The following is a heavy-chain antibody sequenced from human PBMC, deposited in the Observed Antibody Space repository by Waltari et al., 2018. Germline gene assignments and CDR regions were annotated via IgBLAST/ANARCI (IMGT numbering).Heavy chain of an antibody. CDR2: IVFSDSST. V-gene: IGHV3-23*01. CDR1: GISYSIYA. Sequence: EVQVLEYGGGFIQPGGSLRLSCAASGISYSIYAMRWVRQAPGKGMEWVLIIVFSDSSTYYADSVKRRFNISRDKSKNTLFLQMYRLRAEDTGVYYCANVIYVLDYWGQGTLVTVSS. J-gene: IGHJ4*02. D-gene: IGHD2-2*02. CDR3: ANVIYVLDY.